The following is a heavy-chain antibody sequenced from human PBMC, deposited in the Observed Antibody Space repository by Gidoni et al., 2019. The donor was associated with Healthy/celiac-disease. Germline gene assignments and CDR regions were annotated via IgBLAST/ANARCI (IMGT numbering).Heavy chain of an antibody. Sequence: EVQLVESGGGLVQPGGSLRLSCAASGFPFSIYSMNWVRQAPGKGLEWVSYISSSSSTIYYADSVKGRFTISRDNAKNSLYLQMNSLRAEDTAVYYCARALLWFGEGYYGMDVWGQGTTVTVSS. J-gene: IGHJ6*02. CDR2: ISSSSSTI. V-gene: IGHV3-48*04. D-gene: IGHD3-10*01. CDR1: GFPFSIYS. CDR3: ARALLWFGEGYYGMDV.